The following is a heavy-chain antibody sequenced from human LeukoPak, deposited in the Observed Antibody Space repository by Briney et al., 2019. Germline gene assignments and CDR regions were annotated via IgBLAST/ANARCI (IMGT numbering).Heavy chain of an antibody. J-gene: IGHJ6*03. CDR2: IYPGDSDT. V-gene: IGHV5-51*01. CDR1: GYSFTSYW. Sequence: GESLKISCKGSGYSFTSYWIGWVRQMPGKGLEWMGIIYPGDSDTRYSPSFQGQVTISADKSISTAYLQWSSLKASDTAIYYCARHDSYHRTPYYSYYMDVWGQGTTVTVSS. CDR3: ARHDSYHRTPYYSYYMDV. D-gene: IGHD5-18*01.